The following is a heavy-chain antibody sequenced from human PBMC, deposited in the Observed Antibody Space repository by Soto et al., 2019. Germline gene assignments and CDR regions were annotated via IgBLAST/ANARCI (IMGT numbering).Heavy chain of an antibody. D-gene: IGHD3-16*01. J-gene: IGHJ2*01. V-gene: IGHV3-23*01. CDR3: AKVAGGLGYFDL. Sequence: EVQLLESGGGLARPGGSLRLSCVASGFIFSDYAMTWIRQAPGKGLEWVATISASGGNIEYTDSLKGRFTISRDNSKKTVYLQINGLTADYTAVHYCAKVAGGLGYFDLWGRGTLVTVSS. CDR2: ISASGGNI. CDR1: GFIFSDYA.